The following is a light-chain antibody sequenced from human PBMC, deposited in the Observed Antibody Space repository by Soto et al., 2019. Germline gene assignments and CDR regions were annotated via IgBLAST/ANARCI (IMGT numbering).Light chain of an antibody. CDR1: QSVRNNY. V-gene: IGKV3-20*01. CDR2: AAS. J-gene: IGKJ1*01. Sequence: EIVLTQSPGTLSLSPGERATLSCRASQSVRNNYLAWYQQKPGQAPRLLIYAASGRATGIPDRFSGSGSGTDFTRTISRLEPEDFAVYHWQQYCSSTWTFGQGTKVEIK. CDR3: QQYCSSTWT.